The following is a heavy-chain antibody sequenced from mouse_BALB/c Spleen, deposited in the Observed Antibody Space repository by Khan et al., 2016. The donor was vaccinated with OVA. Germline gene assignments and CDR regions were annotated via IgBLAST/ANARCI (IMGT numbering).Heavy chain of an antibody. Sequence: VQLQQSGPELVKPGASVKMSCKASGYTFTDYYMKWLKQSHGKSLEWIGDINPNNGDTFYNQKFKDKATLTVDKFSSTAYMQLNSLTSEDSAVYCCARGLFDVWGAGTTVTVSS. CDR3: ARGLFDV. CDR2: INPNNGDT. J-gene: IGHJ1*01. V-gene: IGHV1-26*01. CDR1: GYTFTDYY.